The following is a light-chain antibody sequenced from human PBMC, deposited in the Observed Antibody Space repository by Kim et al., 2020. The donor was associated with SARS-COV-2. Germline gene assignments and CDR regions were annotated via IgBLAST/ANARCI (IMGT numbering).Light chain of an antibody. V-gene: IGLV2-23*02. J-gene: IGLJ1*01. CDR2: EVS. Sequence: QSALTQPASVSGSPGQSITISCTGTSSDVGSYNVVSWYQQHPGKAPQLMIYEVSKRPSGVSNRFSGSKSGNTASLTISGLQAEDEADYYCCSYAGSSTYVFGAGTKVTVL. CDR1: SSDVGSYNV. CDR3: CSYAGSSTYV.